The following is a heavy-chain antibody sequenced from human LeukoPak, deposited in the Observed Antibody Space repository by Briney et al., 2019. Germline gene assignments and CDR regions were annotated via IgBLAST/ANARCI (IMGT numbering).Heavy chain of an antibody. CDR2: ISGSGGST. Sequence: GGSLRLSCAASGFTFDDYAMSWVRQAPGKGLEWVSAISGSGGSTYYADSVKGRFTISRDNSKNTLYLQMNSLRAEDTAVYYCAKGGYSYGYLYYFDYWGQGTLVTVSS. V-gene: IGHV3-23*01. CDR1: GFTFDDYA. D-gene: IGHD5-18*01. J-gene: IGHJ4*02. CDR3: AKGGYSYGYLYYFDY.